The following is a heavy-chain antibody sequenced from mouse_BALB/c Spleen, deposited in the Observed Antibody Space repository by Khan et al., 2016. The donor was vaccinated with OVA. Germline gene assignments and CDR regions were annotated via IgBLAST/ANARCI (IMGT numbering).Heavy chain of an antibody. CDR3: ARGTVDY. Sequence: VQLKESGPELMKPGASVKISCKASGYSFTTYYMHWVKQSHGKSLEWIGYIDPFNGGNDYNQKFKGKATLTVDKSSSTTYMHLSSLTSEDSAVYYWARGTVDYGGQGTLVTVSA. D-gene: IGHD3-3*01. CDR1: GYSFTTYY. CDR2: IDPFNGGN. J-gene: IGHJ3*01. V-gene: IGHV1-34*01.